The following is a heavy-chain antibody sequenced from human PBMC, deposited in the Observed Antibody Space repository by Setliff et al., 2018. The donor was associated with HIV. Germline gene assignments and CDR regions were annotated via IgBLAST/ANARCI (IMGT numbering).Heavy chain of an antibody. V-gene: IGHV4-34*01. Sequence: SETLSLTCTVYGGSFSNYYTNWIRQPPGKGLEWIGELSPSGTTRSNPSLQSRVTISLDTSNNQFSLKLTSVTTADTAMYYCASFFVTTVTNQDYWGQGTPVTVSS. CDR2: LSPSGTT. CDR1: GGSFSNYY. CDR3: ASFFVTTVTNQDY. J-gene: IGHJ4*02. D-gene: IGHD4-17*01.